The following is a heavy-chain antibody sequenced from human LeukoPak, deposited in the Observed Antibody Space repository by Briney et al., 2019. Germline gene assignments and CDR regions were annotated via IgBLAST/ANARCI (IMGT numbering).Heavy chain of an antibody. CDR2: ISAYDGNT. D-gene: IGHD3-9*01. V-gene: IGHV1-18*01. CDR1: GYTFTSYG. J-gene: IGHJ4*02. CDR3: ARDYYDILTSFFYDY. Sequence: ASVKVSCKASGYTFTSYGISWVRQAPGQGLEWMGWISAYDGNTNYAQKLQGRVTMTTDTSTSTAYMELRSLRSDDTAVYYCARDYYDILTSFFYDYWGQGTLVTVSS.